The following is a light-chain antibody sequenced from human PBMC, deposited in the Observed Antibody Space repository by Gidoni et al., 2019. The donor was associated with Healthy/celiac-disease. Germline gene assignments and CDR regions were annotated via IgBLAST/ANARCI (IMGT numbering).Light chain of an antibody. V-gene: IGKV3-15*01. CDR2: GAS. J-gene: IGKJ3*01. Sequence: IVMTQSTATLSVSPGERATLSCRASQSVSSNLAWYQQKPGQAPRLLISGASTRATGIPARFSGSGSGTEFTITISSLQSEDFAVYYCQQYNNWLLTFGPGTKVDIK. CDR1: QSVSSN. CDR3: QQYNNWLLT.